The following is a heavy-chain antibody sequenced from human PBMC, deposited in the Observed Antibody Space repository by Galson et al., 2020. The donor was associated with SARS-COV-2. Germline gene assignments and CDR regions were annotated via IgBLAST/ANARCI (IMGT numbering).Heavy chain of an antibody. D-gene: IGHD2-21*02. V-gene: IGHV3-30*18. CDR2: ISYDGSDK. J-gene: IGHJ6*02. CDR1: GFTFSSNG. Sequence: GESLKISCAASGFTFSSNGMHWVRQAPGKGLEWVAVISYDGSDKYYADSVKGRFTISRDNSKNTLYLQMNSLRAEDTAVYYCAKDRGGDRTYGMDVWGQGTTVTVSS. CDR3: AKDRGGDRTYGMDV.